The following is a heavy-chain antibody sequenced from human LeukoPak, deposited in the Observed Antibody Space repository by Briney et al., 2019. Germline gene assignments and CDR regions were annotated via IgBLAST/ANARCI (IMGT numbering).Heavy chain of an antibody. J-gene: IGHJ4*02. D-gene: IGHD3-16*01. V-gene: IGHV3-23*01. CDR3: ARDGPFQDGGYY. Sequence: GGSLRLSCAASGFTFSNYAMSWVRQAPGKGLEWVSAISGGGGPTYYADSVKGRFTISRDNSKNTLYLQMNSLRAEDTAVYYCARDGPFQDGGYYWGQGTLVTVSS. CDR1: GFTFSNYA. CDR2: ISGGGGPT.